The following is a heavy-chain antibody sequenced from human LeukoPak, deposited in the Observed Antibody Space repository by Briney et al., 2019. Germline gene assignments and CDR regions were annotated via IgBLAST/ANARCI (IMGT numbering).Heavy chain of an antibody. CDR3: ARTPRLAAPENY. J-gene: IGHJ4*02. D-gene: IGHD6-6*01. CDR1: GYTFTGYY. V-gene: IGHV1-2*02. CDR2: INPNSGGT. Sequence: ASVKVSCKASGYTFTGYYMHWVRQTPEQGLEWMGWINPNSGGTNYAQKFQGRVTMTRDTSISTAYMELSRLRSDDTAVYYCARTPRLAAPENYWGQGTLVTVSS.